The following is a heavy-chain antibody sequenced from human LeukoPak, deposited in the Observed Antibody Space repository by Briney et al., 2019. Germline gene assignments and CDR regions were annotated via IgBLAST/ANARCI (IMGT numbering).Heavy chain of an antibody. V-gene: IGHV1-18*01. CDR3: ARDLGHCRNIICSSSAY. Sequence: YNGNTIYAQKFEGRVTVTTDTSTNTVYMDLRSLRSDDTAVYYCARDLGHCRNIICSSSAYWGQGTLVTVSS. CDR2: YNGNT. D-gene: IGHD2-2*01. J-gene: IGHJ4*02.